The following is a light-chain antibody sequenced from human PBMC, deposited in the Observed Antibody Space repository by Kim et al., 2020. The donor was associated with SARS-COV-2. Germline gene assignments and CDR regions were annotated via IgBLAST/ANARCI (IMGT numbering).Light chain of an antibody. CDR3: QSYDSSTP. CDR1: SGSIASNY. Sequence: NFMLTQPHSVSESPGKTVTISCTRSSGSIASNYVQWYQQRPGSAPTTVIYEDNQRPSGVPDRFSGSIDSSSNSASLTISGLKTEDEADYYSQSYDSSTPFGGGTQLTVL. J-gene: IGLJ2*01. CDR2: EDN. V-gene: IGLV6-57*04.